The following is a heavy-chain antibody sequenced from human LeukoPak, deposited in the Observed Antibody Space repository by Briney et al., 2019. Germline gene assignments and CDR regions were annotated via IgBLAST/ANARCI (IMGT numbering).Heavy chain of an antibody. D-gene: IGHD2-2*01. CDR1: GFTFSSYS. CDR2: ISSSGSTI. CDR3: ARDRAGDCSSTSCLMPPN. J-gene: IGHJ4*02. V-gene: IGHV3-48*04. Sequence: GGSLRLSCAASGFTFSSYSMNWVRQAPGKGLEWVSYISSSGSTIYYADSVKGRFTISRDNAKNSLYLQMNSLRAEDTAVYYCARDRAGDCSSTSCLMPPNWGQGTLVTVSS.